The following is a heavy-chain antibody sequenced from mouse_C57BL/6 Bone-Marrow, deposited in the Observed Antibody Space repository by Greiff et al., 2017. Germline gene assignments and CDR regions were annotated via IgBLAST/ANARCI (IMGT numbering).Heavy chain of an antibody. J-gene: IGHJ1*03. D-gene: IGHD1-1*01. Sequence: VKLQESGAELARPGASVKLSCKASGYTFTSYGISWVKQRTGQGLEWIGEIYPRSGNTYYNEKFKGKATLTADKSSSKASMELSSLTYEDSAVYFCARVYYGSSYFLYWYFDVWGTGTTVTVSS. CDR3: ARVYYGSSYFLYWYFDV. V-gene: IGHV1-81*01. CDR1: GYTFTSYG. CDR2: IYPRSGNT.